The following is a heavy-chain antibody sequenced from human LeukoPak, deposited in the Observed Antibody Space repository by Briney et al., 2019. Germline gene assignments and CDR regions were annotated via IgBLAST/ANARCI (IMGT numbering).Heavy chain of an antibody. CDR1: GFTFSRYA. CDR2: MSYDGSSK. J-gene: IGHJ6*02. V-gene: IGHV3-30-3*01. Sequence: GSLRLSCAASGFTFSRYAMHWVRQAPGKGLEWVALMSYDGSSKYYADSVKGRFTISRDNSKNTLYLQMNSLRAEDTAVYYCARDQMSSGWYTLNYYYYGMDVWGQGTTVTVSS. CDR3: ARDQMSSGWYTLNYYYYGMDV. D-gene: IGHD6-19*01.